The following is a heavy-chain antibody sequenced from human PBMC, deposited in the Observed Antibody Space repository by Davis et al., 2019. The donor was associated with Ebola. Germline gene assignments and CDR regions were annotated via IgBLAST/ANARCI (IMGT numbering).Heavy chain of an antibody. CDR2: ISYGGSNK. CDR3: AKDYLDY. CDR1: GFTFSSYG. V-gene: IGHV3-30*18. Sequence: GESLKISCAASGFTFSSYGMHWVRQAPGKGLEWVAVISYGGSNKYYADSVKGRFTISRDNSKNTLYLQMNSLRAEDTAVYYCAKDYLDYWGQGTLVTVSS. J-gene: IGHJ4*02.